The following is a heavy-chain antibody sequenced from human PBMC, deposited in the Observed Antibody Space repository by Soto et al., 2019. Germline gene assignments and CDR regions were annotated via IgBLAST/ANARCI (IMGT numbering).Heavy chain of an antibody. V-gene: IGHV3-48*03. CDR3: ARERRGYGSGIADYGMDV. Sequence: EVQLVESGGGLVQPGGSLRLSCAASGFTFSSYEMNWVRQAPGKGLEWVSYISSSGSTIYYAESVKGRFTISRDNAKNSLYLQMNSLRAEDTAVYYCARERRGYGSGIADYGMDVWGQGTTVTVSS. CDR2: ISSSGSTI. J-gene: IGHJ6*02. D-gene: IGHD3-10*01. CDR1: GFTFSSYE.